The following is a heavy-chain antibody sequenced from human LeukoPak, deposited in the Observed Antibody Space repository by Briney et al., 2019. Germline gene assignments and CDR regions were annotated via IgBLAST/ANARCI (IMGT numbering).Heavy chain of an antibody. D-gene: IGHD2-15*01. Sequence: ASVKVSCKASGYTFTGYYMHWVRQAPGQGLEWMGIINPSGGSTSYAQKFQGRVTMTRDTSTSTVYMELSSLRSEDTAVYYCARNSKGYCSGGGCYSGSFFDYWGQGTLVTVSS. J-gene: IGHJ4*02. V-gene: IGHV1-46*01. CDR1: GYTFTGYY. CDR3: ARNSKGYCSGGGCYSGSFFDY. CDR2: INPSGGST.